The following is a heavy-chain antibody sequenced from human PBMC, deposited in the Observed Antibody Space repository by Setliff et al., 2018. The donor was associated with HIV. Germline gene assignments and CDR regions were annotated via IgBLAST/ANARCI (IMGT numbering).Heavy chain of an antibody. CDR2: IYYSGSA. V-gene: IGHV4-39*07. Sequence: SETLSLTCTVSRDSIRNGAYYWGWIRQPPGKGLEWIGSIYYSGSAYYNPSFKSRVTLSVDTSENQFSLRLSSATAADTAVDFCARGGTVSADFDSWGQGTLVTVSS. D-gene: IGHD6-19*01. CDR1: RDSIRNGAYY. J-gene: IGHJ4*02. CDR3: ARGGTVSADFDS.